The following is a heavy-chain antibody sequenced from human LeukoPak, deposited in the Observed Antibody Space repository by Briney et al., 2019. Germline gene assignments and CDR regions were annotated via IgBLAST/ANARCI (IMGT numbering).Heavy chain of an antibody. CDR3: VRGAPYYYLDV. J-gene: IGHJ6*03. Sequence: SETLSLTCTVSTGSMNAYYWNWIRRPPGKELEWVGYVHYSGSANYNPSLRSRVTISLDTANNQFSLNLNSVTAADTALYYCVRGAPYYYLDVWGEGTTVTVSS. V-gene: IGHV4-59*01. CDR1: TGSMNAYY. CDR2: VHYSGSA.